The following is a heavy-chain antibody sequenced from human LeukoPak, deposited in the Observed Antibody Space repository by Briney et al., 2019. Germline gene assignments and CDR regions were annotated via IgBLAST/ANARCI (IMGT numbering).Heavy chain of an antibody. J-gene: IGHJ6*03. D-gene: IGHD4-17*01. V-gene: IGHV3-30*02. Sequence: GGSLRLSCAASGFTFSSYGMHWVRQAPGKGLEWVAFIRYDGSNKYYADSVKGRFTISRDNSKNTLYLQMNSLRAEDTAVYYCAKIADYASGYYYYYMDVWGKGTTVTISS. CDR1: GFTFSSYG. CDR2: IRYDGSNK. CDR3: AKIADYASGYYYYYMDV.